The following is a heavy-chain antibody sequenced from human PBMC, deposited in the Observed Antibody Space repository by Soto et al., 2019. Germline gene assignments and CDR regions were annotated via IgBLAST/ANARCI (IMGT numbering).Heavy chain of an antibody. CDR1: GFTFSSYS. V-gene: IGHV3-21*01. Sequence: EVQLVESGGGLVKPGGSLRLSCAASGFTFSSYSMNWVRQAPGKGLEWVSSISSSSSYIYYADSVKGRFTISRDNAKNSLYMQMNSLRADDTAVYYCARDLYQLLSGNFDYWGQGTLVTVSS. J-gene: IGHJ4*02. D-gene: IGHD2-2*01. CDR2: ISSSSSYI. CDR3: ARDLYQLLSGNFDY.